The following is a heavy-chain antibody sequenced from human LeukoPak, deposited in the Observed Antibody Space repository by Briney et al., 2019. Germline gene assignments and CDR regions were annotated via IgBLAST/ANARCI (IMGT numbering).Heavy chain of an antibody. J-gene: IGHJ4*02. V-gene: IGHV1-69*13. D-gene: IGHD2-2*01. CDR2: IIPIFGTA. Sequence: ASVNVSCKASGGTFSSYAISWVRQDPGQGREWMGGIIPIFGTANYAQKFQGRVTITADESTSTAYMELSSLRSEGTAVYYCAAVVPAVMGYFDYWGQGTLVTVSS. CDR1: GGTFSSYA. CDR3: AAVVPAVMGYFDY.